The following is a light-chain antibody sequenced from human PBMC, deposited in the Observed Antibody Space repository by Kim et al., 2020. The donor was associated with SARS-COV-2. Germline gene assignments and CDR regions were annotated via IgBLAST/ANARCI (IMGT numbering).Light chain of an antibody. CDR2: DVA. J-gene: IGLJ2*01. CDR1: RSDVCGYAH. V-gene: IGLV2-8*01. Sequence: GQSVTISCTGTRSDVCGYAHVSWYQQYPRKAPKLMIYDVAKRPSGVPDRFSGSKSGNTASLTVSGLQPEDEADYYCSSFAGSNNLIFGGGTQLTVL. CDR3: SSFAGSNNLI.